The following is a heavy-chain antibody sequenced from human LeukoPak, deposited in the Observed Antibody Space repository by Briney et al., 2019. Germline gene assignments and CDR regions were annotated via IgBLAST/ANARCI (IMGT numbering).Heavy chain of an antibody. J-gene: IGHJ4*02. CDR1: GYTLTELS. CDR2: FDPEDGET. CDR3: ATFGVLRFLEWPPDY. V-gene: IGHV1-24*01. D-gene: IGHD3-3*01. Sequence: GASVKVSCKVSGYTLTELSMHWVRQAPGKGLEWMGGFDPEDGETIYAQKFQGRVTMTEDTSTDTAYMELSSLRSEDTAVYYCATFGVLRFLEWPPDYWGQGTLVTVSS.